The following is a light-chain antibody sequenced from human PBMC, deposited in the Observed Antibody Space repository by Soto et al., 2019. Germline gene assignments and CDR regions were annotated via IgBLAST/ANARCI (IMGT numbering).Light chain of an antibody. Sequence: DIQLTQSPSFLSASVGDRVTITCRASQGISSYLAWYQQKPGKAPKLLIYAASTLQSGVPSTFSGSGSGTEFTLTISSLQPEDFATYYCKQLNSYPLTFGGGTKVEIK. V-gene: IGKV1-9*01. CDR2: AAS. CDR3: KQLNSYPLT. J-gene: IGKJ4*01. CDR1: QGISSY.